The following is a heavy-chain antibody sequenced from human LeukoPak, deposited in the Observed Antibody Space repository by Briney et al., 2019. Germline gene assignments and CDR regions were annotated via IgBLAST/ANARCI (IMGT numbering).Heavy chain of an antibody. CDR1: GGTFHSYT. CDR3: ASGTVASMDI. D-gene: IGHD5-12*01. CDR2: IIPVFATT. J-gene: IGHJ3*02. Sequence: SVKVSCKASGGTFHSYTINWVRQAPGQGLEWMGGIIPVFATTNYAQKFQGRVTITADESTSTAYMELSSLSSEDTAVYYCASGTVASMDIWGQGTMVTVSS. V-gene: IGHV1-69*13.